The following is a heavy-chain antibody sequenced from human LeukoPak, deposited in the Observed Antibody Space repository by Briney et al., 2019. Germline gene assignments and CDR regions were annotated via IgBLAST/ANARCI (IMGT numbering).Heavy chain of an antibody. J-gene: IGHJ3*02. CDR2: IYSGGST. V-gene: IGHV3-66*01. CDR3: ARDRPDYGDYSSQSDDAFDI. Sequence: GGSLRPSCAASGFTFSSYAMSWVRQAPGKGLEWVSVIYSGGSTYYADSVKGRFTISRDNSKNTLYLQMNSLRAEDTAVYYCARDRPDYGDYSSQSDDAFDIWGQGTMVTVSS. D-gene: IGHD4-17*01. CDR1: GFTFSSYA.